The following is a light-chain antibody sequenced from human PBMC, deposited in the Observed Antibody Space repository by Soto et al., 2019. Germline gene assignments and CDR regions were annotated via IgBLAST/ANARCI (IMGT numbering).Light chain of an antibody. V-gene: IGKV1-33*01. J-gene: IGKJ3*01. Sequence: DIQMTQSPSSLSASVGDRVTITCQASQDLSNYLNWYQQKPGKAPKLLIYDASNLETGVPSRFSGSGSGTDFTFTISSLQPEDIATYYCQQYDNLPRAFGPGTKVDIK. CDR2: DAS. CDR3: QQYDNLPRA. CDR1: QDLSNY.